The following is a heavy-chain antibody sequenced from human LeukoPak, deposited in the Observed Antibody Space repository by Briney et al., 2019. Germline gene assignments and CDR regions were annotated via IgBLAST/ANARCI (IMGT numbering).Heavy chain of an antibody. CDR1: GYTSTSYG. CDR2: ISAYNGNT. V-gene: IGHV1-18*04. J-gene: IGHJ4*02. D-gene: IGHD3-10*01. Sequence: ASVKVSCKASGYTSTSYGISWVRQAPGQGLEWMGWISAYNGNTNYAQKLQGRVTMTTDTSTSTAYMELRSLRSDDTAVYYCARFIYYYGSGSYLPFDYWGQGTLVTVSS. CDR3: ARFIYYYGSGSYLPFDY.